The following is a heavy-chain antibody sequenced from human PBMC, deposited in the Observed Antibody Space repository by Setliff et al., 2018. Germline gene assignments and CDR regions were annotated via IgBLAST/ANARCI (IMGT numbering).Heavy chain of an antibody. CDR3: AASVGGAPYYYGLVV. D-gene: IGHD2-15*01. CDR1: GHTLTGYY. J-gene: IGHJ6*02. V-gene: IGHV1-2*02. CDR2: INPNSGDT. Sequence: ASVKVSCKASGHTLTGYYMHWVRQAPGQGLEWMGWINPNSGDTKYAQNFQGRVTMTRDTSITTFYMELSSLRSEDTALYSCAASVGGAPYYYGLVVWGQGTTVTVSS.